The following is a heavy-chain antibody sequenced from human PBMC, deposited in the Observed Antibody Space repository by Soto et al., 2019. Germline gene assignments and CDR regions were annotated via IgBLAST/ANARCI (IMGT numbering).Heavy chain of an antibody. CDR1: GGSMSSNS. Sequence: PSETLSLTCTVSGGSMSSNSWSWVRQSPAKGLEWIGFVYYGGTNYNPSFESRVTMSVDTPKKQFSLELSDVTAADTAVYYCVCYRGAFYFDHWGQGTLVTVSS. J-gene: IGHJ4*02. CDR3: VCYRGAFYFDH. D-gene: IGHD2-15*01. CDR2: VYYGGT. V-gene: IGHV4-59*01.